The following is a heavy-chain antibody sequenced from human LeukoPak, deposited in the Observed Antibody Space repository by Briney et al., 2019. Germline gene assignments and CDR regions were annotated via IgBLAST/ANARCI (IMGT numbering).Heavy chain of an antibody. D-gene: IGHD1-7*01. CDR1: GFTFSNYA. J-gene: IGHJ4*02. CDR2: SSESGSAT. CDR3: AKDRRGNWNYVGHFDH. V-gene: IGHV3-23*01. Sequence: GGSLRLSCAASGFTFSNYAMSWVRQAPGRGLEWVSTSSESGSATRYADSVKGRFTISRDDSMSTLYLQMDSLRAEDTAVYYCAKDRRGNWNYVGHFDHWGQGTLVTVSS.